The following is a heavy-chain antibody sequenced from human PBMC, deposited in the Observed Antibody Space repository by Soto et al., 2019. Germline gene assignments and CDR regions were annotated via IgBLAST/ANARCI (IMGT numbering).Heavy chain of an antibody. CDR2: IIPIFGTA. CDR3: ASGEGGSNHDPYYYGMDV. J-gene: IGHJ6*02. CDR1: GGTFSSYA. V-gene: IGHV1-69*01. Sequence: QVQLVQSGAEVKKPGSSVKVSCKASGGTFSSYAISWVRQAPGQGLEWMGGIIPIFGTANYAQKFQGRVTITADESTSTAYMELSSLRSEDTAVYYCASGEGGSNHDPYYYGMDVWGQGTTVTVSS. D-gene: IGHD4-4*01.